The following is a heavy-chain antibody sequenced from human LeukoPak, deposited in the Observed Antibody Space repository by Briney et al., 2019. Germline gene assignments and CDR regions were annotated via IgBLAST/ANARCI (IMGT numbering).Heavy chain of an antibody. D-gene: IGHD6-13*01. CDR3: ARYNIAGLPRAFDV. Sequence: SETLSLTCTVSGGSISNYYWSWIRQPAGKGLEWIGHIYTSGNTDYNPSLKRRVTLSLDTSKNLFSLKLISVTAADTAIYYCARYNIAGLPRAFDVWGQGTRVTVSS. CDR1: GGSISNYY. V-gene: IGHV4-4*07. J-gene: IGHJ3*01. CDR2: IYTSGNT.